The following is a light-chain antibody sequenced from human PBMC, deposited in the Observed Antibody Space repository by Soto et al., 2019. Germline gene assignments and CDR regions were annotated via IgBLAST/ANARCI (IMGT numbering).Light chain of an antibody. V-gene: IGKV2-28*01. CDR2: LAS. J-gene: IGKJ5*01. CDR3: MQVLQSPIT. Sequence: DIVMTQSPLSLPVTPGEPASISCRSSQSLLHSHGYHYLDWYLQKPGQSPPLLIYLASNRASGGRDRCSGRGSGTDFTLKISRVEAEDVGVYYCMQVLQSPITFGQGTRLEIK. CDR1: QSLLHSHGYHY.